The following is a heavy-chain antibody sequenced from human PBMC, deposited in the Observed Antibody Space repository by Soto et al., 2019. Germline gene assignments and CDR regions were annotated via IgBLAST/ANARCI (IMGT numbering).Heavy chain of an antibody. CDR3: AAELGFGKLSVV. CDR2: IIPLFGTT. Sequence: QVQVVQSGVEVRRPGSSVKVSCKASGDTFKNCVISWVRQAPGQGLEWMGGIIPLFGTTDFDQRFQGRLTITTDEATTTAYMELSRLRSEDTATYYCAAELGFGKLSVVWGQGTPVIVSS. J-gene: IGHJ6*02. D-gene: IGHD3-10*01. V-gene: IGHV1-69*01. CDR1: GDTFKNCV.